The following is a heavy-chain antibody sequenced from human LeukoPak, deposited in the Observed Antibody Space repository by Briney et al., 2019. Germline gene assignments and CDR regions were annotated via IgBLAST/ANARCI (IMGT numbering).Heavy chain of an antibody. J-gene: IGHJ4*02. V-gene: IGHV4-39*07. CDR1: GGSISSSSYY. Sequence: SETLSLTCTVSGGSISSSSYYWGWIRQPPGKGLEWIGSIYYSGSTYYNPSLKSRVTISVDTSKNQFSLKLSSVTAADTAVYYCARDVEQWLVQNDYWGQGTLVTVSS. CDR3: ARDVEQWLVQNDY. D-gene: IGHD6-19*01. CDR2: IYYSGST.